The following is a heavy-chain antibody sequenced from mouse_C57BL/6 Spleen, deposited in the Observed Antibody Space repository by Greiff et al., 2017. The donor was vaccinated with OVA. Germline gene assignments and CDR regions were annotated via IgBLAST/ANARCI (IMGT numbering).Heavy chain of an antibody. CDR3: ASPLIYYGNYYFDY. V-gene: IGHV2-2*01. D-gene: IGHD2-1*01. Sequence: QVQLKQSGPGLVQPSQSLSITCTVSGFSLTSYGVHWVRQSPGKGLEWLGVIWSGGSTDYNAAFISRLSISKDNSKSQVFFKMNSLQADDTAIYYCASPLIYYGNYYFDYWGQGTTLTVSS. CDR1: GFSLTSYG. J-gene: IGHJ2*01. CDR2: IWSGGST.